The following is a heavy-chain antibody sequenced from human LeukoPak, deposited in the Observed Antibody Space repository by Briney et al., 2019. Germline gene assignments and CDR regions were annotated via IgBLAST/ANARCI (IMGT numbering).Heavy chain of an antibody. CDR1: GFTFSSYG. J-gene: IGHJ6*02. V-gene: IGHV3-30*18. CDR2: ISYDGRNK. Sequence: PGGSLRISCAASGFTFSSYGMHWVRQAPGKELEWVAVISYDGRNKYYADSVKGRFTISRDNSKNTLYLQMNSLRAEDTAVYYCAKDGARGHSYGHTLYYYYGMDVWGQGTTVTVSS. CDR3: AKDGARGHSYGHTLYYYYGMDV. D-gene: IGHD5-18*01.